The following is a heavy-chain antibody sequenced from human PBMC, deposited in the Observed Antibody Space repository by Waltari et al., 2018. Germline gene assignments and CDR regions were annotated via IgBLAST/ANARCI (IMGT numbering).Heavy chain of an antibody. D-gene: IGHD1-1*01. Sequence: QVQLVQSGAEVKTPGASLKVSCQASGYTFTSSGITWVRQAPGQGLEWMGWISAYNGNTNDAQKLQGRVTMTTDTATSTAYMELRSLRSDDTAVYYCARGQGITWKFDYWGQGTLVTVSS. CDR3: ARGQGITWKFDY. CDR2: ISAYNGNT. V-gene: IGHV1-18*01. CDR1: GYTFTSSG. J-gene: IGHJ4*02.